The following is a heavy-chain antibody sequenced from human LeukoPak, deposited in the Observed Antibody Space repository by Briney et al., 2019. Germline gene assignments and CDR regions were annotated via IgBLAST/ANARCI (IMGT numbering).Heavy chain of an antibody. D-gene: IGHD1-26*01. Sequence: PSETLSLTCTVSGGSISSYYWSWLRQPPGKGLEWIGYIYYSGSTNYNPSLKSRVTISVDTSKNQFSLKLSSVTAADTAVYYCARQEWELLNWFDPWGQGTLVTVSS. CDR3: ARQEWELLNWFDP. CDR2: IYYSGST. V-gene: IGHV4-59*08. CDR1: GGSISSYY. J-gene: IGHJ5*02.